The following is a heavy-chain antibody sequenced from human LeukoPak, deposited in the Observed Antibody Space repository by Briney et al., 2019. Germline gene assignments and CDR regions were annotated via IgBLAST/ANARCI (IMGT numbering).Heavy chain of an antibody. Sequence: GGSLRLPCAASGFTFTSYAMSWVRQAPGKGLEWVSAISGNGGSTYSADSVKGRFTISRDNSKSTLYLQMNSLRAEDTAVYYCAKDQGYTYGYPEVYWGQGTLVTVSS. V-gene: IGHV3-23*01. D-gene: IGHD5-18*01. CDR3: AKDQGYTYGYPEVY. CDR2: ISGNGGST. J-gene: IGHJ4*02. CDR1: GFTFTSYA.